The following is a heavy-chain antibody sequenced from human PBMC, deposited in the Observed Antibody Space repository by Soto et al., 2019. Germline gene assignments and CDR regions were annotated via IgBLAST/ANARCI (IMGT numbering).Heavy chain of an antibody. CDR1: GFTFSSYS. Sequence: PGGSLRLSCAASGFTFSSYSMNWVRQAPGKGLEWVSSISSSSSYIYYADSVKGRFTISRDNAKNSLYLQMNSLRAEDTAVYYCARAGRYFDRFLSGPNYGMDVWGQGTTVTVYS. CDR3: ARAGRYFDRFLSGPNYGMDV. V-gene: IGHV3-21*01. J-gene: IGHJ6*02. D-gene: IGHD3-9*01. CDR2: ISSSSSYI.